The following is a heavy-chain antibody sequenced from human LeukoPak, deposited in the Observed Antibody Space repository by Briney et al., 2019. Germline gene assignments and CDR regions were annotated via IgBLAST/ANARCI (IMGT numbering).Heavy chain of an antibody. Sequence: GGSLRLSCAASGFTFSSYSMNWVRQAPGKGLEWVSSISSSSSYIYYADSVKGRFTISRDNAKNSLYLQMNSLRAEDTAVYYCARECYYGSGSYYPFDYWGQGTLVTVSS. CDR2: ISSSSSYI. V-gene: IGHV3-21*01. CDR1: GFTFSSYS. D-gene: IGHD3-10*01. J-gene: IGHJ4*02. CDR3: ARECYYGSGSYYPFDY.